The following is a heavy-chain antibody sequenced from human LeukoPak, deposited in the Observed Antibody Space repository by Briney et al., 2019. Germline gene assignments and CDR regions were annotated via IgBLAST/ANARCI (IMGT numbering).Heavy chain of an antibody. CDR3: AKDLLLWFGEPDAFDI. J-gene: IGHJ3*02. V-gene: IGHV3-30*02. Sequence: PGGSLRLSCAASGFTFSSYGMHWVRQAPGKGLEWVAFIRYDGSNKYYADSVKGRFTISRDNSKNTLYLQMNSLRAEDTAVYYCAKDLLLWFGEPDAFDIWGQGTMVTVSS. CDR1: GFTFSSYG. D-gene: IGHD3-10*01. CDR2: IRYDGSNK.